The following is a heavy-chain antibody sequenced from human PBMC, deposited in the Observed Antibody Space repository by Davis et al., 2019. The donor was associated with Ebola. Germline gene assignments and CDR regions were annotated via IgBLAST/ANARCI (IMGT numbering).Heavy chain of an antibody. Sequence: PGGSLRLSCAASGFTFSSYAMSWVRQAPGKGLEWVSAISGSGGSTYYADSVKGRFTISRDNSKNTLYLQMNSLRAEDTAVYYCAKGFVAAAGASYYFDYWGQGTLVTVSS. V-gene: IGHV3-23*01. D-gene: IGHD6-13*01. CDR3: AKGFVAAAGASYYFDY. CDR2: ISGSGGST. CDR1: GFTFSSYA. J-gene: IGHJ4*02.